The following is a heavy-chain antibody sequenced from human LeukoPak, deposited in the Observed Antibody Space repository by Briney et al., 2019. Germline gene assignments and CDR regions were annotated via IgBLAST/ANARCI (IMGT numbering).Heavy chain of an antibody. CDR3: ARDKGSSWSGGFDY. V-gene: IGHV3-21*01. D-gene: IGHD6-13*01. CDR2: ISSSSGYI. CDR1: GITFSSYS. J-gene: IGHJ4*02. Sequence: GGSLRLSCAASGITFSSYSMNWVRQAPGKGLEWVSSISSSSGYIYYTDSVKGRFTISRDNAKNSLYLQMNSLRAEDTAVYYCARDKGSSWSGGFDYWGQGTLVTVSS.